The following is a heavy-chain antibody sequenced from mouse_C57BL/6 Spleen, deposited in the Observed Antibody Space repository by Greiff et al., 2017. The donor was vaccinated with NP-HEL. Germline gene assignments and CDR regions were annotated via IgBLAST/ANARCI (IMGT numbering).Heavy chain of an antibody. CDR1: GYAFSSSW. D-gene: IGHD2-2*01. J-gene: IGHJ2*01. Sequence: VQLQESGPELVKPGASVKISCKASGYAFSSSWMNWVKQRPGKGLEWIGRIYPGDGDTNYNGKFKGKATLTADKSSSTAYMQLSSLTSEDSAVYFCARGLRRTYFDYWGQGTTLTVSS. CDR3: ARGLRRTYFDY. CDR2: IYPGDGDT. V-gene: IGHV1-82*01.